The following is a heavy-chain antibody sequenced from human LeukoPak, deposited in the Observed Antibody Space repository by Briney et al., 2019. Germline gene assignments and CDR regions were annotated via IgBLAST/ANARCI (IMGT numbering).Heavy chain of an antibody. CDR1: GFAFSSYA. Sequence: GGSLRLSCAASGFAFSSYAMNWVRQAPGKGLEWVSAISGSGDSTYYADSVKGRFTISRDNSKNTLYLQMNSLRAEDTAVYYCAKVWGFGELLFSYFDYWGQGTLVTVSS. CDR3: AKVWGFGELLFSYFDY. V-gene: IGHV3-23*01. CDR2: ISGSGDST. D-gene: IGHD3-10*01. J-gene: IGHJ4*02.